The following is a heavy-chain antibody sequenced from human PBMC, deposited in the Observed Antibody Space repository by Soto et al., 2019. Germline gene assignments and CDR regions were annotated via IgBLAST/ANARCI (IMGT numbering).Heavy chain of an antibody. D-gene: IGHD3-10*01. V-gene: IGHV4-39*01. CDR3: ARTALLGWFGATNWFDP. J-gene: IGHJ5*02. CDR1: GGSISSSSYY. Sequence: SETLSLTCTVSGGSISSSSYYRGWIRQPPGKGLEWIGSIYYSGSTYYNPSLKSRVTISVDTSKNQFSLKLSSVTAADTAVYYCARTALLGWFGATNWFDPWGQGTLVTVSS. CDR2: IYYSGST.